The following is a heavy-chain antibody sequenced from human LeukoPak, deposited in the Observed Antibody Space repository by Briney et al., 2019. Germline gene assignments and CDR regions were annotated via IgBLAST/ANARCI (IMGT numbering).Heavy chain of an antibody. D-gene: IGHD2-2*01. CDR1: GGTFSRYG. Sequence: SVKVSSKASGGTFSRYGINWVRQAPGQGLEWMGGIIPIFGAANYAQKFQGRVTITAETSTNTAYMELSSLRSEDTAVYYCARGGRVEDIVVVPAAILPFDPWGQGTLVTVSS. CDR3: ARGGRVEDIVVVPAAILPFDP. V-gene: IGHV1-69*06. J-gene: IGHJ5*02. CDR2: IIPIFGAA.